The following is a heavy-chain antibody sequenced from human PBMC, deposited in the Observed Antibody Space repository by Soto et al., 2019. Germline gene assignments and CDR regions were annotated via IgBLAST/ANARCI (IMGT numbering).Heavy chain of an antibody. Sequence: PGGSLRLSCAASGFTFSSYGMHWVRQAPGKGLEWVAVIWYDGSNKYYADSVKGRFTISRDNSKNTLYLQMNSLRAEDTAVYYCARDNPIAAAAPFDYWGQGTLVTVSS. CDR1: GFTFSSYG. J-gene: IGHJ4*02. CDR2: IWYDGSNK. V-gene: IGHV3-33*01. D-gene: IGHD6-13*01. CDR3: ARDNPIAAAAPFDY.